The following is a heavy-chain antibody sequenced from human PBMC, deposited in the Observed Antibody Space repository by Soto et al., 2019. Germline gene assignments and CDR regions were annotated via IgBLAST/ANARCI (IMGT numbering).Heavy chain of an antibody. Sequence: TGGSLRLSCAASGFTFSSYEMNWVRQAPGKGLEWVSYISSSGSTIYYADSVKGRFTISRDNAKNSLYLQMNSLRAEDTAVYYCALTETTSNFDYWGQGTLVTVSS. J-gene: IGHJ4*02. CDR3: ALTETTSNFDY. D-gene: IGHD1-20*01. CDR2: ISSSGSTI. CDR1: GFTFSSYE. V-gene: IGHV3-48*03.